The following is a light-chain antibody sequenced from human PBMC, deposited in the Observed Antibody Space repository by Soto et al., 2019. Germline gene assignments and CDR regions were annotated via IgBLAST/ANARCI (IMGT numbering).Light chain of an antibody. V-gene: IGLV1-51*01. Sequence: QSVLTQPPSVSAAPGQKVTISCSGSRSNIGSDFVSWYHQLPGTAPKLLIYDNYKRPSGIPDRFSGSTSGTSATLGITGLQTGDEADYFCVTWDSSLRAVVFGGGTKLTVL. CDR1: RSNIGSDF. CDR2: DNY. J-gene: IGLJ2*01. CDR3: VTWDSSLRAVV.